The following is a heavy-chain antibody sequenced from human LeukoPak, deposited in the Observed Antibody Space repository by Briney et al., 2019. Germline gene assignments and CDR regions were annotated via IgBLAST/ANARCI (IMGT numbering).Heavy chain of an antibody. CDR3: AREVLGIIDY. V-gene: IGHV3-30-3*01. CDR2: ISYGGSDT. D-gene: IGHD2-8*02. J-gene: IGHJ4*02. CDR1: GFTFSSYA. Sequence: GGYLRLSCAASGFTFSSYAMHWVRQAPGKGLEWVAVISYGGSDTYYADSVKGRFTISRDNYKNTLYLQMNSLRPEDTAVYFCAREVLGIIDYWGQGTLVIVSS.